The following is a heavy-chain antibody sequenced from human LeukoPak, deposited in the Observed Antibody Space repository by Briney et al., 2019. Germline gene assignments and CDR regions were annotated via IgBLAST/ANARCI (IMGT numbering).Heavy chain of an antibody. J-gene: IGHJ6*03. D-gene: IGHD1-26*01. V-gene: IGHV3-30*02. CDR1: GFTFSSYG. CDR2: IRYDGSNK. CDR3: AIGRGWEASYYYYYMDA. Sequence: PGGSLRLSCAASGFTFSSYGIHWVRQAPGKGLEWVAFIRYDGSNKYYTDSVKGRFTISRDNSKNTLYLQMNSLRAEDTAVYYCAIGRGWEASYYYYYMDAWGKGTTVTISS.